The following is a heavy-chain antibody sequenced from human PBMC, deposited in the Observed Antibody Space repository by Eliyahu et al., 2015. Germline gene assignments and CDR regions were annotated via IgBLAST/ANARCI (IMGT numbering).Heavy chain of an antibody. CDR2: VYYTGAT. Sequence: QLQLRESGPGLVKPSETLSLTCTVSGGSIRNTNYYWGWIRQPPGKGLEWIGTVYYTGATQYNPSLKSRVTISVDTSENQFSLKLISVTAADTAVYYCATEIRITENIDFDPWGQGTLVTVSS. CDR3: ATEIRITENIDFDP. D-gene: IGHD1-20*01. V-gene: IGHV4-39*01. CDR1: GGSIRNTNYY. J-gene: IGHJ5*02.